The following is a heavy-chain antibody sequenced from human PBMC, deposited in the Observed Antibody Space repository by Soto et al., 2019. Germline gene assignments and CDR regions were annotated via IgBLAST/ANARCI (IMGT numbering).Heavy chain of an antibody. CDR1: GFTFSSYA. D-gene: IGHD3-10*01. CDR3: AKELLDYGSGVLP. Sequence: GGSLRLSSVSPGFTFSSYAMSWVRQAPGKGLEWVSAISGSGGSTYYADSVKGRFTISRDNSKNTLYLQMNSLRAEDTAVYYCAKELLDYGSGVLPWGQGTLVTVSS. J-gene: IGHJ5*02. V-gene: IGHV3-23*01. CDR2: ISGSGGST.